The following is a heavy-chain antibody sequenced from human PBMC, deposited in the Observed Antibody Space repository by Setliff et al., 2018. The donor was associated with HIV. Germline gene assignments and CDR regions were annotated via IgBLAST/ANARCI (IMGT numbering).Heavy chain of an antibody. V-gene: IGHV5-51*01. CDR1: GYSFTNYW. D-gene: IGHD5-12*01. CDR2: IHPGDSNT. CDR3: AKDTDSGYDPFYGMDV. Sequence: PGESLKISCKGSGYSFTNYWIGWVRQMPGKGLEWMGIIHPGDSNTRYSPSFQGQVTISADKSISAAYLQWSSLKASDTAMYYCAKDTDSGYDPFYGMDVWGQGTTVTVSS. J-gene: IGHJ6*02.